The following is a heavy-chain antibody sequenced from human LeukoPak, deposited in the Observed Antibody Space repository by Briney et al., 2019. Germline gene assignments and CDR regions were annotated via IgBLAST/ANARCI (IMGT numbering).Heavy chain of an antibody. V-gene: IGHV3-11*04. CDR2: ISSSGSSI. Sequence: GGSLRLSCAASGFTFSDYYMSWIRQAPGKGLEWVSYISSSGSSIKYSDSVKGRFTISRDNAKNSLYLQMNSLRADDTAVYYCASRYSSSRPFDPWGQGTLVTVSS. J-gene: IGHJ5*02. D-gene: IGHD6-13*01. CDR1: GFTFSDYY. CDR3: ASRYSSSRPFDP.